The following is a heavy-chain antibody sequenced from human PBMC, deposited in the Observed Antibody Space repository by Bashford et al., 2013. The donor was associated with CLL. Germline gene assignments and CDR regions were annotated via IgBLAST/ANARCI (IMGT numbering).Heavy chain of an antibody. CDR1: GGSISSNDW. CDR3: ARGHDYNDFAAY. J-gene: IGHJ4*02. Sequence: SETLSLTCAVSGGSISSNDWWNWVRQSPGKGLEWIGEIDHSGSTNYNPSLKSRVIISVDKSKNHLSLRLTSVTAADTAVYYCARGHDYNDFAAYWGQGNPGHRLL. D-gene: IGHD4/OR15-4a*01. CDR2: IDHSGST. V-gene: IGHV4-4*02.